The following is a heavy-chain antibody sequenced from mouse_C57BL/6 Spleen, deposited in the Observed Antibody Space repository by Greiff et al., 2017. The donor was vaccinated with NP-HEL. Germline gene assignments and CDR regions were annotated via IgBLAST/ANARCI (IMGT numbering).Heavy chain of an antibody. CDR3: ARAYYGSSPMTAMDY. V-gene: IGHV14-2*01. CDR2: IDPEDGET. D-gene: IGHD1-1*01. J-gene: IGHJ4*01. Sequence: VQLKESGAELVKPGASVKLSCTASGFNIKDYYMHWVKQRTEQGLEWIGRIDPEDGETKYAPKFQGKATITADTSSNTAYLQLSSLTSEDTAVYYCARAYYGSSPMTAMDYWGQGTSVTVSS. CDR1: GFNIKDYY.